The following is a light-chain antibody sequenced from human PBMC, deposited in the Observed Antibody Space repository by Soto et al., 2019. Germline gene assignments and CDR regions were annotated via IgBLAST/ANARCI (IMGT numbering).Light chain of an antibody. CDR3: KQRRNWPPRLT. V-gene: IGKV3-11*01. Sequence: EIVLTQSPATLSLSPGERATLSCRASQSVGSYFAWYQQKPGQAPRLLIYDASNRATGIPARFSGSGSGTDFTLTISSLEPEDFAVYYCKQRRNWPPRLTFGPGPKVDIQ. CDR2: DAS. CDR1: QSVGSY. J-gene: IGKJ3*01.